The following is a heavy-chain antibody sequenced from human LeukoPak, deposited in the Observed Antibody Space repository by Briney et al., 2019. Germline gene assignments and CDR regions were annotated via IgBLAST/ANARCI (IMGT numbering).Heavy chain of an antibody. J-gene: IGHJ5*02. D-gene: IGHD2-15*01. V-gene: IGHV1-2*02. CDR2: INPNSGGT. CDR1: GYTFTGYY. Sequence: GASVKVSCKAFGYTFTGYYMHWVRQAPGQGLEWMGWINPNSGGTNYAQKFQGRVTMTRDTSISTAYMELSRLRSDDTAVYYCARGVVVVYHGTNWFDPWGQGTLVTVSS. CDR3: ARGVVVVYHGTNWFDP.